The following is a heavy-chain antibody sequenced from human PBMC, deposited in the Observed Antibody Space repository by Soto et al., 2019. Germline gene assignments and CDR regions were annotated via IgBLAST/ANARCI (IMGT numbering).Heavy chain of an antibody. V-gene: IGHV3-30-3*01. D-gene: IGHD2-15*01. CDR2: ISYDGSNK. Sequence: XVSLRLSCEASGFTFSSYAMHWVRQAPGKGLEWVAVISYDGSNKYYADSVKGRFTISRDNSKNTLYLQMNSLRAEDTAVYYCARDSGGNGYYYYGMDVWGQGTTVTVSS. CDR1: GFTFSSYA. CDR3: ARDSGGNGYYYYGMDV. J-gene: IGHJ6*02.